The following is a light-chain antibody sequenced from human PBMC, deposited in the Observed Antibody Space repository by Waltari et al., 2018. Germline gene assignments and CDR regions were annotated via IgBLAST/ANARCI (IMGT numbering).Light chain of an antibody. V-gene: IGLV4-69*01. CDR2: INSDGSH. Sequence: QHPEKGPRYLMKINSDGSHSKGVEIPDRFSGSSSGAERYLTISCVQADDEADYYCQTGGHGTWVFGGWTKLTVL. J-gene: IGLJ3*02. CDR3: QTGGHGTWV.